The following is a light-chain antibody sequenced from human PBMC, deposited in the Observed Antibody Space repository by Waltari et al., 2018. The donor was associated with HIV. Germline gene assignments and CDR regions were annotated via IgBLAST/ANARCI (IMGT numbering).Light chain of an antibody. J-gene: IGLJ2*01. CDR3: SSYTSSSTLV. Sequence: QSALTQPASASGSPGQSITISCTGTSSGVGGYNYVSWYQQYPGKAPKLMIYEVSNRPSGVSNRFSGSKSGNTASLTISGLQAEDEADYYCSSYTSSSTLVFGGGSKLTVL. V-gene: IGLV2-14*01. CDR1: SSGVGGYNY. CDR2: EVS.